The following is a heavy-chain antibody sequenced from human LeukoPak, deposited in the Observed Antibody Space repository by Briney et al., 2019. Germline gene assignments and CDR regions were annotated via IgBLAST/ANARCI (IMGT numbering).Heavy chain of an antibody. CDR1: GYTFIGYY. D-gene: IGHD6-19*01. J-gene: IGHJ4*02. CDR2: INPNSGGT. Sequence: ASVKVSCKASGYTFIGYYIYWVRQAPGQGLEWMGWINPNSGGTNYAQTLQGRVTVTRDTSTSTAYMELSSLTSDDTAVYYCARARYNRGWHRGFDYWGQGTLVTVSS. CDR3: ARARYNRGWHRGFDY. V-gene: IGHV1-2*02.